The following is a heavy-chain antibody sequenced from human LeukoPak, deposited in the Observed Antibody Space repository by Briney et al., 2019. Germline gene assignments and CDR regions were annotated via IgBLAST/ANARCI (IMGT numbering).Heavy chain of an antibody. CDR2: IYYSGST. V-gene: IGHV4-39*01. CDR3: ARLRDGYNTWYFDL. CDR1: GGSISSSRYY. J-gene: IGHJ2*01. D-gene: IGHD5-24*01. Sequence: SETLSLTCTVSGGSISSSRYYWGWIRQPPGKGLEWIGNIYYSGSTYYNPSLKSRVTISLDTSKNQFSLKLSSVTAADTAVYYCARLRDGYNTWYFDLWGRGTLVTVSS.